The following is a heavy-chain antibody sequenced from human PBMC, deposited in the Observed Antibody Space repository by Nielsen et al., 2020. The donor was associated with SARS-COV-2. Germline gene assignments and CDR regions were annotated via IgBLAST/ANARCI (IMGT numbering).Heavy chain of an antibody. CDR2: INPSGSGT. D-gene: IGHD3-9*01. Sequence: GESLKISCSASGFTFSSTYMDWVRQAPGQGLVWVSRINPSGSGTAYADSVKGRFAVSRDNAENTVVLQIHSLRVEDTAVYYCARVGYDILTGYYRTGAFDIWGQGTMVTVSS. CDR3: ARVGYDILTGYYRTGAFDI. CDR1: GFTFSSTY. V-gene: IGHV3-74*01. J-gene: IGHJ3*02.